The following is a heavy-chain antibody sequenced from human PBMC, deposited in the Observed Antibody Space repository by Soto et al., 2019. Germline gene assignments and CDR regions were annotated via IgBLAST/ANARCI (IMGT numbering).Heavy chain of an antibody. J-gene: IGHJ3*02. D-gene: IGHD3-10*01. CDR3: ARDSGSNGSPFDI. CDR2: IWYDGSNE. Sequence: LRLSCAGSGFSFKSYGMHWVRQAPGKGLEWVAIIWYDGSNENYADSVKGRYTISRDNSKNTLYLQLNSLRAEDTAVYYCARDSGSNGSPFDIWGQGTMVTVSS. V-gene: IGHV3-33*01. CDR1: GFSFKSYG.